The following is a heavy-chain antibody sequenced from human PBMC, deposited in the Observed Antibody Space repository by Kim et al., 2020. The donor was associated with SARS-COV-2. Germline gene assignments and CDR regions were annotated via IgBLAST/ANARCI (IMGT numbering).Heavy chain of an antibody. CDR2: IVVGSGNT. D-gene: IGHD2-2*01. Sequence: SVKVSCKASGFTFTSSAVQWVRQARGQRLEWIGWIVVGSGNTNYAQKFQERVTITRDMSTSTAYMELSSLRSEDTAVYYCAADRPYCSSNSCYEEFDYWGQGTLVTVSS. CDR1: GFTFTSSA. J-gene: IGHJ4*02. V-gene: IGHV1-58*01. CDR3: AADRPYCSSNSCYEEFDY.